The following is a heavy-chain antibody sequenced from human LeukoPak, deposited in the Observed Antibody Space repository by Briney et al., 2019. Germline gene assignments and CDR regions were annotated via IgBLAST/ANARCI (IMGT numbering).Heavy chain of an antibody. J-gene: IGHJ5*02. V-gene: IGHV3-66*01. Sequence: GGSLRLSCAASGFTVSSNYMSWVRQAPGKGLEWVSVIYSGGSTYYADSVKGRSTISRDNSKNTLYLQMNSLRAEDTAVYYCAREGGYYYDSSGYYFSNWFDPWGQGTLVTVSS. CDR1: GFTVSSNY. D-gene: IGHD3-22*01. CDR3: AREGGYYYDSSGYYFSNWFDP. CDR2: IYSGGST.